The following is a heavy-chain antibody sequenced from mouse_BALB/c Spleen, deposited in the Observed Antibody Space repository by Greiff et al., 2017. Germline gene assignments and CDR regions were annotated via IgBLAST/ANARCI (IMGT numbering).Heavy chain of an antibody. J-gene: IGHJ3*01. V-gene: IGHV3-8*02. D-gene: IGHD2-3*01. CDR3: ATMMRTGPGFAY. Sequence: EVKLMESGPSLVKPSQTLSLTCSVTGDSITSGYWNWIRKSPGNKLEYMGYISYSGSTYYNPSLKSRISITRDTSKNQYYLQLNSVTTEDTATYYCATMMRTGPGFAYWGQGTLVTVSA. CDR1: GDSITSGY. CDR2: ISYSGST.